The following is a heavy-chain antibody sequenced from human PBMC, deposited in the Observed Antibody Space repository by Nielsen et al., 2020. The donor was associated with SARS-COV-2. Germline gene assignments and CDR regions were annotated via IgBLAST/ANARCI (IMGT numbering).Heavy chain of an antibody. D-gene: IGHD3-16*01. V-gene: IGHV5-51*01. CDR1: GYSFTSYW. Sequence: KVSCKGSGYSFTSYWIGWVRQMPGKGLEWMGIIYPGDSDTRYSPSFQGQVTISADKSISTAYLQWSSLKASDTAMYYCARRLGSSSFSLGGLGCFDLWGRGTLATVSS. CDR3: ARRLGSSSFSLGGLGCFDL. J-gene: IGHJ2*01. CDR2: IYPGDSDT.